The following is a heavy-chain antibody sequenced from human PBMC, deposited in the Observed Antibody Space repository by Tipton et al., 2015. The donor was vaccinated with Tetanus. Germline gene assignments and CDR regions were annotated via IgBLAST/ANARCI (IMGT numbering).Heavy chain of an antibody. V-gene: IGHV4-59*01. Sequence: TLSLTCTVSGGSISSYYWSWIRQPPGKGLEWIGYIYYSGSTNYNPSLKSRVTISVDTSKNQFSLKLSSVTAADTAVYYCASSLVSRYFDLWGRGTLVTVSS. J-gene: IGHJ2*01. CDR2: IYYSGST. CDR3: ASSLVSRYFDL. D-gene: IGHD3-10*01. CDR1: GGSISSYY.